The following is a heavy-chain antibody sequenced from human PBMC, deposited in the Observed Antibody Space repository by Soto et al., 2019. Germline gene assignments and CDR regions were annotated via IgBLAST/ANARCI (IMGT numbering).Heavy chain of an antibody. CDR1: GYTFTDYD. Sequence: QEQLVQSGAEVKKPGASVKVSCKTSGYTFTDYDINWVRQATGQGLEWIVWINPNSGETGYAQKFQGRVTMTRSAYLSTAYLELSSLRSEDAAVYYCARVAVDARPRWYNWFDPWGQGTLVTVSS. CDR2: INPNSGET. D-gene: IGHD5-12*01. V-gene: IGHV1-8*01. J-gene: IGHJ5*02. CDR3: ARVAVDARPRWYNWFDP.